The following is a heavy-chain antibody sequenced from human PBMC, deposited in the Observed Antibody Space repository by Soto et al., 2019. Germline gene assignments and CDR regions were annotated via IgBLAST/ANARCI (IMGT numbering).Heavy chain of an antibody. CDR3: AGQTFTIAAASYGRSNWFDP. Sequence: KTSETLSLTCTVSGGSITSSSHFWGWVRQPPGKGLEWIGTIYFSGNTYYTPSLKSRLTMSIDTSKNEFSLRLNSVTAADTAVYYCAGQTFTIAAASYGRSNWFDPWGPGTLGTVSS. D-gene: IGHD6-25*01. J-gene: IGHJ5*02. CDR1: GGSITSSSHF. V-gene: IGHV4-39*01. CDR2: IYFSGNT.